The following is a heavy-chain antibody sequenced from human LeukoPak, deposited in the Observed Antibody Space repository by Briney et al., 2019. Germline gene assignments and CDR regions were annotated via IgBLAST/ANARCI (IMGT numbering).Heavy chain of an antibody. Sequence: PSETLSLTCTVSGGSISSYYWTWIRQPAGKGLEWIGRIYTSGSTDYNPSLKSRVTMSIDTSKNQFSLKLSSVTSADTAVYYCARGRDGYNYVYFDYWGQGTLVTVSS. D-gene: IGHD5-12*01. CDR1: GGSISSYY. CDR2: IYTSGST. CDR3: ARGRDGYNYVYFDY. J-gene: IGHJ4*02. V-gene: IGHV4-4*07.